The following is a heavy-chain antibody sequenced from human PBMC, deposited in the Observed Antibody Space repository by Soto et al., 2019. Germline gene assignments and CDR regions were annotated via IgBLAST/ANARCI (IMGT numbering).Heavy chain of an antibody. Sequence: SETLSLTCTVSGGSISSGGYYWSWIRQHPGKGLEWIGYIYYSGSTYYNPSLKSRVTISVDTSKNQFSLKLSSVTAADTAVYYCAVDYDSSGYSFDYWGQGTLVTVSS. D-gene: IGHD3-22*01. CDR2: IYYSGST. CDR1: GGSISSGGYY. J-gene: IGHJ4*02. CDR3: AVDYDSSGYSFDY. V-gene: IGHV4-31*03.